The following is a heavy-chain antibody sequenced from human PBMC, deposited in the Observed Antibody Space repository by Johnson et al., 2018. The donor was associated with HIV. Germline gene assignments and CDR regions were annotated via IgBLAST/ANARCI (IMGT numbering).Heavy chain of an antibody. Sequence: VQLVESGGGVVQPGGSLRLSCAASGFTFSSYGMHWVRQTTGKGLESVSTMGTAGGTYSADSVKGRFTISRDNSKNTLYQQMNSLRAEDTAVYYCAKEEGMGAAGTGEAFDIWGQGTMVTVSS. CDR1: GFTFSSYG. CDR2: MGTAGGT. CDR3: AKEEGMGAAGTGEAFDI. V-gene: IGHV3-23*04. D-gene: IGHD6-13*01. J-gene: IGHJ3*02.